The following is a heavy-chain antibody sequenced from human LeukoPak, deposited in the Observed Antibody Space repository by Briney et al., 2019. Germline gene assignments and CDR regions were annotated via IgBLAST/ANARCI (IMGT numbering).Heavy chain of an antibody. V-gene: IGHV4-59*01. J-gene: IGHJ5*02. CDR3: ARDRNYYCSVWFGP. CDR1: GGSISSYY. D-gene: IGHD3-10*01. CDR2: IYYSGST. Sequence: KTSETLSLTCTVSGGSISSYYWGWIRQPPGKGLEWIGYIYYSGSTNYNPSLKSRVTISVDTSKNQFSLKLSSVTAADTAVYYCARDRNYYCSVWFGPWGQGTLVSVSS.